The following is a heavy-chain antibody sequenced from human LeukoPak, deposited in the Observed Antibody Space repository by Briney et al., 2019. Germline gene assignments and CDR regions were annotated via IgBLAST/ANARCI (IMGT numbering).Heavy chain of an antibody. J-gene: IGHJ4*02. Sequence: SETLSLTCAVYGGSFSGYYWSWIRQPPGKGLEWIGEINHRGSTNYNPSLKSRVTISVDTSKNQFSLKLSSVTAADTAVYYCARDTVGAFDYWGQGTLVTVSS. CDR3: ARDTVGAFDY. CDR2: INHRGST. V-gene: IGHV4-34*01. D-gene: IGHD1-26*01. CDR1: GGSFSGYY.